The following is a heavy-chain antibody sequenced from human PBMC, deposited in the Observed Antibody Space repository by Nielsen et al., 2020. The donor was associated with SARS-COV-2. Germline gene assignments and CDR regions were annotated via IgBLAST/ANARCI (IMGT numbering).Heavy chain of an antibody. CDR2: ILYDENNK. V-gene: IGHV3-30*18. Sequence: GGSLRLFCSASGFPFRSYAMHWVRQAPGRGLEWVAVILYDENNKYYEDSVRGRFTISRDNSKNTVYLQMNSLRAEDTAVYHCAKDVWSGAHQIGPDYWGQGTLVTVSS. J-gene: IGHJ4*02. D-gene: IGHD3-3*01. CDR1: GFPFRSYA. CDR3: AKDVWSGAHQIGPDY.